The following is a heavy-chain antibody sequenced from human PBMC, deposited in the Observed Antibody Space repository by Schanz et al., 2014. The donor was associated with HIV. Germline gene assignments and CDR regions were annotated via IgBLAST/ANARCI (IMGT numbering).Heavy chain of an antibody. D-gene: IGHD3-9*01. CDR1: GYTFTSYG. CDR2: ISAYYGNT. J-gene: IGHJ6*02. Sequence: QVQLVQSGAEVKKPGASVKVSCKASGYTFTSYGISWVRQAPGQGLEWMGWISAYYGNTNYAQKLQGRVTMTTDTSTSTAYMELRSLRSDDTAVYYCARTDYDILTGYSLGYYGMDVWGQGTTVTVSS. V-gene: IGHV1-18*01. CDR3: ARTDYDILTGYSLGYYGMDV.